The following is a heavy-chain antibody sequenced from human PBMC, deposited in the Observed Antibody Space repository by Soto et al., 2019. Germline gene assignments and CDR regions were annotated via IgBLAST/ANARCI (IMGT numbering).Heavy chain of an antibody. CDR3: ARGVYSGSYRYYYYYGMDV. CDR1: GDSISSVKW. Sequence: SETLSLTCAVSGDSISSVKWWSWVRQPPGKGLEWIGEINHSGSTNYNPSLKSRVTISVDTSKNQFSLKLSSVTAADTAVYYCARGVYSGSYRYYYYYGMDVWGQGTTVTV. J-gene: IGHJ6*02. CDR2: INHSGST. V-gene: IGHV4-4*02. D-gene: IGHD1-26*01.